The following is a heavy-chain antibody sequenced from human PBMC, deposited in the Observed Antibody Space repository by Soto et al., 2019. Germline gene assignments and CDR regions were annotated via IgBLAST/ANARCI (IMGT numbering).Heavy chain of an antibody. J-gene: IGHJ4*02. CDR2: FDPEDGET. D-gene: IGHD3-10*01. CDR1: GYTLTELS. CDR3: ATPRGGSGSYFLPIDY. Sequence: ASVKVSCKVSGYTLTELSMHWVRHAPGKGLEWMGGFDPEDGETIYAQKFQGRVTMTEDTSTDTAYMELSSLRSEDTAVYYCATPRGGSGSYFLPIDYWGQGTLVTVSS. V-gene: IGHV1-24*01.